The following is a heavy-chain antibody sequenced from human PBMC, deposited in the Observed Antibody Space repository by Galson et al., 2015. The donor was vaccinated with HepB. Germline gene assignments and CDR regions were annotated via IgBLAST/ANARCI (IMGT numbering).Heavy chain of an antibody. CDR3: ARDANVGWHYDSYSFDH. CDR1: GFTFSSYG. J-gene: IGHJ4*02. CDR2: IWYDGSNK. D-gene: IGHD3-22*01. Sequence: SLRLSCAASGFTFSSYGMHWVRQAPGKGLEWVAVIWYDGSNKYYADSVKGRFTISRDNSRNTLYLQMNSLRAEDTAVYYCARDANVGWHYDSYSFDHWGQGTLVTVSS. V-gene: IGHV3-33*01.